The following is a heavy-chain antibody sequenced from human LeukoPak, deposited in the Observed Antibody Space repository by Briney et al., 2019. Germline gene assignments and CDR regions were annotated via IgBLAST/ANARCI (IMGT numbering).Heavy chain of an antibody. Sequence: SETLSLTCTVSGGSISSSSYYWGWIRQPPGKGLEWIGRIYSSGSTNYNPSLKSRVTMSVDTSKNQFSLQLNTVTAADTAVYYCARGGRGSGDYYYYYGMDVWGQGTTVTVS. CDR2: IYSSGST. D-gene: IGHD2-15*01. CDR1: GGSISSSSYY. CDR3: ARGGRGSGDYYYYYGMDV. V-gene: IGHV4-61*05. J-gene: IGHJ6*02.